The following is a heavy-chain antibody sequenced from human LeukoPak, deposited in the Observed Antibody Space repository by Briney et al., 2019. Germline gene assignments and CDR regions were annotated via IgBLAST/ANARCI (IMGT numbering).Heavy chain of an antibody. J-gene: IGHJ5*02. CDR3: ARAGRQQRHSSGWYDWFDP. Sequence: SETLSLTCTVSGGSISSSSYYWGWIRQPPGKGLEWIGSIYYSGSTYYNPSLKSRVTISVDTSKNQFSLKLSSVTAADTAVYYCARAGRQQRHSSGWYDWFDPWGQGTLVTVSS. CDR1: GGSISSSSYY. V-gene: IGHV4-39*07. D-gene: IGHD6-19*01. CDR2: IYYSGST.